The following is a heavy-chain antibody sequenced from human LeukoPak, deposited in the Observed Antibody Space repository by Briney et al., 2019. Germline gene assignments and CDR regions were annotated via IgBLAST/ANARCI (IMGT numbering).Heavy chain of an antibody. V-gene: IGHV3-23*01. CDR1: GFTFSSYA. Sequence: PGGSLRLSCASSGFTFSSYAMSWVRQAPGKGLEWVSAISGSGGSTYYADSVKGRFTISRDNSKNTLYLQMNSLRAEDTAVYYCAKDGSSGGDAFDIWGQGTMVTVSS. CDR2: ISGSGGST. CDR3: AKDGSSGGDAFDI. D-gene: IGHD3-22*01. J-gene: IGHJ3*02.